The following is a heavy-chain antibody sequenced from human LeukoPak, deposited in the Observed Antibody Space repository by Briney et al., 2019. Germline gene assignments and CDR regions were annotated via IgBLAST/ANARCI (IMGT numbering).Heavy chain of an antibody. CDR2: ISGSGGST. CDR1: GFTFSSYG. D-gene: IGHD3-22*01. CDR3: AKDYRASSGYSDY. Sequence: PGGSLRLSCAASGFTFSSYGMSWVRQAPGKGLEWGSAISGSGGSTYYADSVKGRFTISRDNSKNTLYMQMNSLRAEDTAVYYCAKDYRASSGYSDYWGQGTLVTVSS. V-gene: IGHV3-23*01. J-gene: IGHJ4*02.